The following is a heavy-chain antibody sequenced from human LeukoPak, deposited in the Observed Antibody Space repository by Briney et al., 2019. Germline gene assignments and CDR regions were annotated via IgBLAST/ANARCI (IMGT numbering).Heavy chain of an antibody. CDR1: GFTFISYG. D-gene: IGHD6-19*01. J-gene: IGHJ4*02. V-gene: IGHV3-33*01. Sequence: GGSLRLSCAASGFTFISYGMHWVRQAPGKGLEWVAVIWYDGSNKYYADSVKGRFTISRDNSKNTLYLQMNSLRAEDTAVYYCASTSGWYGRIDYWGQGTLVTVSS. CDR2: IWYDGSNK. CDR3: ASTSGWYGRIDY.